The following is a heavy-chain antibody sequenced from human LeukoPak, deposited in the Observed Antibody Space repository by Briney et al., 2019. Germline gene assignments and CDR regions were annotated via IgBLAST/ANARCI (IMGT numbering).Heavy chain of an antibody. D-gene: IGHD6-13*01. V-gene: IGHV3-23*01. J-gene: IGHJ4*02. Sequence: GGSLRLSCAASGFTSSSYALNWVRQAPGKGLEWVATVSGSGDRMYHADSVKGRFTISRDNSKNTIYLQMNSLRAEDAALYYCAKAAAAPGFDFWGQGTLVTVSS. CDR1: GFTSSSYA. CDR3: AKAAAAPGFDF. CDR2: VSGSGDRM.